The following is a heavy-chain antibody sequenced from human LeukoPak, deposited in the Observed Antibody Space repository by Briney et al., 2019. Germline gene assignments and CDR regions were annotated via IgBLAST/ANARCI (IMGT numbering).Heavy chain of an antibody. J-gene: IGHJ3*02. CDR1: GYTFTIYY. D-gene: IGHD3-10*01. V-gene: IGHV1-46*01. CDR2: INPSGGST. CDR3: ARSAGLLWFGELLPDAFDI. Sequence: ASVKVSFKASGYTFTIYYMHWVRQAPGQGLEWMGLINPSGGSTSYAQKFQGRVTMTRDTSTSTVYMELSSLRSEDTAVYYCARSAGLLWFGELLPDAFDIWGQGTMVTVSS.